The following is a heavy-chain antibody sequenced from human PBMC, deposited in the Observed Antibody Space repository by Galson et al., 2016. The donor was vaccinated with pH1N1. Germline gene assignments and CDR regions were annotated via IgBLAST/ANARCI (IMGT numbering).Heavy chain of an antibody. V-gene: IGHV4-31*03. D-gene: IGHD3-3*01. J-gene: IGHJ3*02. CDR3: ARRFFEILEALPTDALDI. CDR2: IYYSGST. Sequence: TLSLTCTVSGDSISSGGYYWTWIRQHPGKGLEWIGYIYYSGSTYYNPSLKSRVTISVDTSKNQFSLKLSSVTAADTAVYYCARRFFEILEALPTDALDIWGQGTVVTVSS. CDR1: GDSISSGGYY.